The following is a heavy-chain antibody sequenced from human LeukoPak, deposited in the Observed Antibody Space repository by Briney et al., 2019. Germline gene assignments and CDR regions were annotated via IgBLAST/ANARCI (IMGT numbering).Heavy chain of an antibody. CDR3: AKDLDSSTWSFFAF. V-gene: IGHV3-30*18. J-gene: IGHJ4*02. Sequence: GGSLRLSCVASGFIFRNYAMHWVRQAPGKGLEWVAVGSHDGRNKIYGDSVKGRFTISRDNSKNTVYLQMDNLRPEDTAVYYCAKDLDSSTWSFFAFWGQGTLVTVSS. CDR2: GSHDGRNK. D-gene: IGHD6-6*01. CDR1: GFIFRNYA.